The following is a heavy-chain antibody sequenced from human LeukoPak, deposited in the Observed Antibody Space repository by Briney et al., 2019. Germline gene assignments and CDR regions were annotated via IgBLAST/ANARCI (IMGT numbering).Heavy chain of an antibody. V-gene: IGHV1-18*01. CDR2: ISAYNGNT. CDR3: ARDRKYYYGSGSHYYFDY. D-gene: IGHD3-10*01. CDR1: GYTFTSYG. J-gene: IGHJ4*02. Sequence: ASVKVSCKASGYTFTSYGISLVRQAPGQGLEWMGWISAYNGNTNYAQKLQGRVTMTTDTSTSTAYMELRSLRSDDTAVYYCARDRKYYYGSGSHYYFDYWGQGTLVTVSS.